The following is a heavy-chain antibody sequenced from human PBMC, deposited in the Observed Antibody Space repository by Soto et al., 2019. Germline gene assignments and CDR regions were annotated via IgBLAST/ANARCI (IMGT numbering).Heavy chain of an antibody. Sequence: QVQLAQSGAEVKKPGSSVKVSCKASGGTFSSYAISWVRQAPGQGLEWMGGIIPSFGTANYAQKFQGRVTITADEATSTAYMELSSLRSEHTAVYYCARRDSGSSPRCFDPWGQGTLVTVCS. J-gene: IGHJ5*02. CDR2: IIPSFGTA. D-gene: IGHD6-6*01. CDR1: GGTFSSYA. CDR3: ARRDSGSSPRCFDP. V-gene: IGHV1-69*01.